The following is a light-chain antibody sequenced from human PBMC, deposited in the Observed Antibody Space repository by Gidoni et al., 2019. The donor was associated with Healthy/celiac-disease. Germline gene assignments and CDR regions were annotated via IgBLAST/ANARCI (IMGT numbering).Light chain of an antibody. J-gene: IGKJ5*01. CDR3: QQYDNLPIT. CDR1: QDISNY. Sequence: DIQMTQSPSSLSASVGARVTITCQASQDISNYLNWYQQKPGKAPKLLIYDASNLETGVPSRFSGSGSGTDFTFTISSLQPEDIATYYGQQYDNLPITFGQGTRLEIK. CDR2: DAS. V-gene: IGKV1-33*01.